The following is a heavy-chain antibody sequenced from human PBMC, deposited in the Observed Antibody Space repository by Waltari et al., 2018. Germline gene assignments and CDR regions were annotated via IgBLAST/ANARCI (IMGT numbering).Heavy chain of an antibody. CDR3: AKMVYSYADDDY. V-gene: IGHV3-23*01. J-gene: IGHJ4*02. CDR2: ISGSGGST. D-gene: IGHD5-18*01. CDR1: GFTFSRYA. Sequence: EVQLLASGGGLVQPGGCVGLSCAVTGFTFSRYAMSWAGQAPGKGLEWVSAISGSGGSTYYADSVKGRFTISRDNSKNTLYLQMNSLRAEDTAVYYCAKMVYSYADDDYWGQGTLVTVSS.